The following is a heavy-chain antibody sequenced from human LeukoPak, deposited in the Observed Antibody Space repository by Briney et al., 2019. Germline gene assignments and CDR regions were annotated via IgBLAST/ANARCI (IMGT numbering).Heavy chain of an antibody. CDR2: ISGSGGST. CDR3: ARDLSLEFDY. J-gene: IGHJ4*02. V-gene: IGHV3-23*01. Sequence: GGSLRLSCAASGFTFSSYAMSWVRQAPGKGLEWVSVISGSGGSTYYADSVKGRFTISRDNSKNTLYLQMNSLRAEDTAVYYCARDLSLEFDYWGQGTLVTVSS. CDR1: GFTFSSYA. D-gene: IGHD3-3*01.